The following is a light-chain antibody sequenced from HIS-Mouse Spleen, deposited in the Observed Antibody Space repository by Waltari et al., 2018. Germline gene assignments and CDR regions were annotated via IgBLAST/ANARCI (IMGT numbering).Light chain of an antibody. CDR1: ETVSSST. CDR2: GAS. Sequence: IVLTQSPGTLSLSPGERATLPGRASETVSSSTLAWYQQNPGQAPRLPIDGASSRATGIPDRFSGSGSGKDFTLTISRLETEDFAVYYCQQYGSSPRTVGQGTKLEIK. J-gene: IGKJ2*01. CDR3: QQYGSSPRT. V-gene: IGKV3-20*01.